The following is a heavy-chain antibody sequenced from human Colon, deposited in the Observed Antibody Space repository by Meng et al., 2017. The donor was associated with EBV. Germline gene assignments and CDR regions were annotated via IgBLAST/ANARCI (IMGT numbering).Heavy chain of an antibody. V-gene: IGHV4-4*02. Sequence: LLLGRAPGQVTPSESRSLTCAVSGGSITNQSWGAWGRQPPGKGLEWIGEIPHRGSSAYNPSLKSRVSMSIDKSKNQFSLKLTSVTAADTAVYHCLRGSGGSVWGQGTLVTVSS. J-gene: IGHJ1*01. CDR2: IPHRGSS. CDR1: GGSITNQSW. CDR3: LRGSGGSV. D-gene: IGHD3-10*01.